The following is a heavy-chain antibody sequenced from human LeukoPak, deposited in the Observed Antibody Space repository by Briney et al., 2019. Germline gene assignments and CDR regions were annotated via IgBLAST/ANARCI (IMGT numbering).Heavy chain of an antibody. Sequence: EPGGSLRLSCTASGFTFGDYAISWVRQAPGKGLEWVAVISYDGSNKYYADSVKGRFTISRDNSKNTLYLQMNSLRAEDTAVYYCARVLIYQGMDVWGKGTTVTVSS. D-gene: IGHD2-2*01. V-gene: IGHV3-30*04. CDR2: ISYDGSNK. CDR1: GFTFGDYA. J-gene: IGHJ6*04. CDR3: ARVLIYQGMDV.